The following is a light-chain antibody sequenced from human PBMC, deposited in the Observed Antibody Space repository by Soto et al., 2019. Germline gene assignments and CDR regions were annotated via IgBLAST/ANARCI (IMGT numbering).Light chain of an antibody. V-gene: IGLV1-44*01. CDR3: ASWDDSLNGPV. Sequence: QSVLAQPPSASATAGQRGTVSWSGSSSNIASNTVNWYQQLPGTAPKLLISSHDPRPSGVPARFSASKSGTSASLAISGLQSEDEADYYCASWDDSLNGPVFGTAPKVTVL. CDR1: SSNIASNT. CDR2: SHD. J-gene: IGLJ1*01.